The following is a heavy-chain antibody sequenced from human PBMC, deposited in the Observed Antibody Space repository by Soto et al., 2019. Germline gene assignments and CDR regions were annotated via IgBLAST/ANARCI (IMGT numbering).Heavy chain of an antibody. Sequence: QVQLLQSGAEVKKPGASVKVSCKASGYAFIAYHMHWVRQAPGQGLGWMGWINPNSGGTNFAQKFQDWITMTRDTSINTVYMELRRLKSDDTAVYYCARGQGSGWYEDLDYWGQGTLVTVSS. CDR1: GYAFIAYH. V-gene: IGHV1-2*04. D-gene: IGHD6-19*01. CDR2: INPNSGGT. J-gene: IGHJ4*02. CDR3: ARGQGSGWYEDLDY.